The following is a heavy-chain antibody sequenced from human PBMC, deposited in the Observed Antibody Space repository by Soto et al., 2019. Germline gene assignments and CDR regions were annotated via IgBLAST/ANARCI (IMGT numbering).Heavy chain of an antibody. V-gene: IGHV3-73*02. CDR3: TRQHLGIPVALAIDY. D-gene: IGHD6-19*01. J-gene: IGHJ4*02. Sequence: EVQLVESGGGLVQPGGSLKLSCARSGFTFSDSDIHWVRQASGKGLEWVGRIRSKAYSYATVYVASVKGRFTISRDDSSNMAYLQMNSLRTEETAVYYCTRQHLGIPVALAIDYWGQGALVTVSS. CDR1: GFTFSDSD. CDR2: IRSKAYSYAT.